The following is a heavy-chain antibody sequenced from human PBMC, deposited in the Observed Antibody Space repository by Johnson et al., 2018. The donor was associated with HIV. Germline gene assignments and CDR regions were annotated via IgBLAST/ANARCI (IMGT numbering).Heavy chain of an antibody. CDR2: IGTAGDT. CDR1: GFTFSSYD. CDR3: ASSITGAHRDAFDI. D-gene: IGHD1-20*01. J-gene: IGHJ3*02. Sequence: VQLVESGGGLVQPGGSLRLSCAASGFTFSSYDMHWVRQATGKGLEWVSAIGTAGDTYYPGSVKGRFTISRENAKNSLYLQMNSLRAGDTAVYYCASSITGAHRDAFDIWGQGTMVTVSS. V-gene: IGHV3-13*01.